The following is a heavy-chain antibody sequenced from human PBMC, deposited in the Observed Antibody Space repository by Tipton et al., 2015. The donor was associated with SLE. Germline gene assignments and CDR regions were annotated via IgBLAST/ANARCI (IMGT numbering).Heavy chain of an antibody. V-gene: IGHV4-39*01. Sequence: LRLSCTVSGGSISSSNYYWGWLRQPPGKGLEWIGSIYYNGNTYYNPSLKSRVTISVDTSKNQFSPKLSSVPAADTAVYYWARLALKAYYFDYWGQGTLVTVSS. CDR3: ARLALKAYYFDY. CDR1: GGSISSSNYY. CDR2: IYYNGNT. J-gene: IGHJ4*02.